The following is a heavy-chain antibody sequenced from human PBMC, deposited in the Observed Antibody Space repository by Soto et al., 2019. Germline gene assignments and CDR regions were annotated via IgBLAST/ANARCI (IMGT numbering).Heavy chain of an antibody. J-gene: IGHJ3*02. V-gene: IGHV3-23*01. CDR3: AKTNIAVADTDAFDI. D-gene: IGHD6-19*01. CDR2: ISGSGGST. Sequence: PGGSLRLSCAASGFTFSSYGMHWVRQAPGKGLEWVSAISGSGGSTYYADSVKGRFTISGDNSKNTLYLQMNSLRAEDTAVYYCAKTNIAVADTDAFDIWGQGTMVTVSS. CDR1: GFTFSSYG.